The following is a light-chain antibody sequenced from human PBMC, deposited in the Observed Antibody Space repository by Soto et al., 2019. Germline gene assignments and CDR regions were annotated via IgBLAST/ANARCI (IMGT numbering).Light chain of an antibody. CDR3: QQYHSDPIT. J-gene: IGKJ5*01. CDR2: GAS. Sequence: EILMTQSPVTLSVSPGESATLSCRASQSVAYNLAWYQQKPGQAPRLLIYGASTRDTDIPARFSGSGFGTDFTLTITSLQAEDVAVYYCQQYHSDPITFGQGTRLE. CDR1: QSVAYN. V-gene: IGKV3-15*01.